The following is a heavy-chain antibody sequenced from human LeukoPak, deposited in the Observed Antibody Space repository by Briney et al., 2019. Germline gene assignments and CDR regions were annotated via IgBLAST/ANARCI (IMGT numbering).Heavy chain of an antibody. Sequence: PGGSLRLSCAASGFTFSSYVMNWVRQAPGKGLEWVSVISDSGGSTYYADSVKGRFTISGDNSKNTLYLQINSLRAEYTAVYYCAARLTGHYQLDHCGPGTLVTASS. CDR3: AARLTGHYQLDH. CDR1: GFTFSSYV. CDR2: ISDSGGST. V-gene: IGHV3-23*01. D-gene: IGHD3-9*01. J-gene: IGHJ5*02.